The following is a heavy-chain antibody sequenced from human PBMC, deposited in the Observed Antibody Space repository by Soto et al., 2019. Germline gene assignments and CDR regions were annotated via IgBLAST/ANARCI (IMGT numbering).Heavy chain of an antibody. CDR1: GFTSSSYV. CDR2: ISFDGSKK. J-gene: IGHJ4*02. CDR3: ARGVFYYYGSSGYSPDY. V-gene: IGHV3-30-3*01. Sequence: QVQLVESGGGVVQPGRSLRLSCEGSGFTSSSYVMHWVRQAPGKGLEWVALISFDGSKKNYADSVKGRFTISRDNSKNMMYLQMISLRPEDTAVYYCARGVFYYYGSSGYSPDYWGQGTLVTVSS. D-gene: IGHD3-22*01.